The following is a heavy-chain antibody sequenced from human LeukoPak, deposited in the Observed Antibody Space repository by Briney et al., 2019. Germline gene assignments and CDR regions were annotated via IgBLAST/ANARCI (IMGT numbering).Heavy chain of an antibody. CDR2: ISSSGSTI. D-gene: IGHD4-17*01. V-gene: IGHV3-11*01. Sequence: GGSLRLSCAASGFTFSDYYMSWIRQAPGKGLEWVSYISSSGSTIYYADSVKGRFTISRDNSKNTLYLQMNSLRAEDTAIYYCAKDVDYGDYVVYWGQGTLVTVSS. CDR3: AKDVDYGDYVVY. J-gene: IGHJ4*02. CDR1: GFTFSDYY.